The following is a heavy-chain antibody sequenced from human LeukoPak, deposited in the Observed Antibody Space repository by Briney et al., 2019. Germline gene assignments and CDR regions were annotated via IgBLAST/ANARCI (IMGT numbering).Heavy chain of an antibody. V-gene: IGHV7-4-1*02. CDR3: ASTYSGYESWFDP. CDR1: GYTFTGYA. CDR2: INTNTGNP. J-gene: IGHJ5*02. D-gene: IGHD5-12*01. Sequence: ASVKVSCKASGYTFTGYAMNWVRQTPGQGLEWMGWINTNTGNPTYAQGFTGRFVFSLDTSVSTAYLQISSLKAEDTAVYYCASTYSGYESWFDPWGQGTLVTVSS.